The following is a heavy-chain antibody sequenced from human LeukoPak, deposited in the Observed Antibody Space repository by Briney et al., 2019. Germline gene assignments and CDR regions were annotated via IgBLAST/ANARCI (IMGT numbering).Heavy chain of an antibody. V-gene: IGHV4-39*07. CDR2: IYYSGST. CDR1: GGSISSSSYY. CDR3: ARSGDYGYYWYFDL. Sequence: PSETLSLTCTVSGGSISSSSYYWGWIRQPPGKGLEWIGSIYYSGSTYYNPSLKSRVTISVDTSKNQFSLKLSSVTAADTAVYYCARSGDYGYYWYFDLWGRGTLVTVSS. D-gene: IGHD4-17*01. J-gene: IGHJ2*01.